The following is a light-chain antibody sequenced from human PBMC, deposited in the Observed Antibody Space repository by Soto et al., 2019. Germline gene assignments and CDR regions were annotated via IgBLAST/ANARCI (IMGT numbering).Light chain of an antibody. J-gene: IGKJ1*01. V-gene: IGKV3-15*01. CDR1: QSVSSN. Sequence: EIMMTQSPATLSVSPGERATLSCRASQSVSSNLAWSQQKPGQAPRLLIYGASTRATGIPARFSGSGSGTEFTLTISSLQSEDFAVYYCQQYNNWPPRAWTFGQGTKVEIK. CDR3: QQYNNWPPRAWT. CDR2: GAS.